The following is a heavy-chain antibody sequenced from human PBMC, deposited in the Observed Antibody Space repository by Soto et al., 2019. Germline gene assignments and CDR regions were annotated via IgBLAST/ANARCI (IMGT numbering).Heavy chain of an antibody. CDR2: INPNSGGT. J-gene: IGHJ4*02. D-gene: IGHD6-6*01. V-gene: IGHV1-2*02. CDR1: GYTFTGYY. Sequence: ASVKVSCKASGYTFTGYYLHWVRQAPGQGLEWMGWINPNSGGTHYAQKFQGRLTMTRDTSISTAYMELSRLTSDETAVYYCARSLSTIAARPDYWGQGTLVTVSS. CDR3: ARSLSTIAARPDY.